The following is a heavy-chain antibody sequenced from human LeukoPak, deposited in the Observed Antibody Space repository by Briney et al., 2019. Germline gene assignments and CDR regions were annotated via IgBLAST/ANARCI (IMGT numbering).Heavy chain of an antibody. V-gene: IGHV4-4*07. CDR3: ARDRGLLQWLKGWYFDL. CDR2: MYTSGST. D-gene: IGHD6-19*01. J-gene: IGHJ2*01. Sequence: SETLSLTCTVSGGSISSYYWSWIRQPAGKGLEWIGRMYTSGSTNHNPSLKSRVTMSVDTSKNQFSLKLSSVTAADTAVYYCARDRGLLQWLKGWYFDLWGRGTLVTVSS. CDR1: GGSISSYY.